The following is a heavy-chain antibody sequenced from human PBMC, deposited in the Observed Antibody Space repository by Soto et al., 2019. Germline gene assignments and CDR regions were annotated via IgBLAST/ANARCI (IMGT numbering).Heavy chain of an antibody. CDR2: IYYSGST. CDR1: GGSISSGGYY. Sequence: LSLTCTVSGGSISSGGYYWSWIRQHPGKGLEWIGYIYYSGSTYYNPSLKSRVTISVDTSKNQFSLKLSSVTAADTAVYYCAGYSSSWYYFDYWGQGTLVTVS. J-gene: IGHJ4*02. CDR3: AGYSSSWYYFDY. V-gene: IGHV4-31*03. D-gene: IGHD6-13*01.